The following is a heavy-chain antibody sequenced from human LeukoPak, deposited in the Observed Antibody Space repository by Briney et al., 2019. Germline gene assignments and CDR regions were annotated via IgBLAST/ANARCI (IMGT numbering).Heavy chain of an antibody. D-gene: IGHD3-22*01. CDR2: IKRDGSDT. Sequence: GGSLRLSCAASGFAFSSYWMSWVRQAPGRGLEWVANIKRDGSDTYYVDSVKGRFTISRDNAKNSLYLQLNSLRSEDTAVYYCARDANYYNSRGENYFNCWGQGTLVTVSS. CDR1: GFAFSSYW. CDR3: ARDANYYNSRGENYFNC. V-gene: IGHV3-7*01. J-gene: IGHJ4*02.